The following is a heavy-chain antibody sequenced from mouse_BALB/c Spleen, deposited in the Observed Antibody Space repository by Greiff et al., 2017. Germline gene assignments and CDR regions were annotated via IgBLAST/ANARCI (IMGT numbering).Heavy chain of an antibody. Sequence: LVKTGASVKISCKASGYSFTGYYMHWVKQSHGKSLEWIGYISCYNGATSYNQKFKGKATFTVDTSSSTAYMQFNSLTSEDSAVYYCARNYGNYEGLFAYWGQGTLVTVSA. J-gene: IGHJ3*01. CDR3: ARNYGNYEGLFAY. D-gene: IGHD2-1*01. CDR1: GYSFTGYY. CDR2: ISCYNGAT. V-gene: IGHV1S34*01.